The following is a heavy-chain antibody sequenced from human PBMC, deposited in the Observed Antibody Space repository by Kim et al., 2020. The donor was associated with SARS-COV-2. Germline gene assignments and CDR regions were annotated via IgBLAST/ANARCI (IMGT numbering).Heavy chain of an antibody. V-gene: IGHV3-43*02. CDR2: ISGGGGNT. CDR3: AKDYCDYNILPGYYIRSYYCGMDV. CDR1: GFTFGDYA. J-gene: IGHJ6*02. D-gene: IGHD3-9*01. Sequence: GGSLRLSCAASGFTFGDYAMPWVRQAPGKGLEWVSLISGGGGNTYYADSVKGRFIISRDKSKNSLYLQMISLRTEDTAFYYCAKDYCDYNILPGYYIRSYYCGMDVWGQGTTVTVSS.